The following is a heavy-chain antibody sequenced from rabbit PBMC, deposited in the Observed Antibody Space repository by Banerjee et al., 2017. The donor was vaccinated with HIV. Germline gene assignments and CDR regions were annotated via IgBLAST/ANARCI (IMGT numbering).Heavy chain of an antibody. J-gene: IGHJ4*01. D-gene: IGHD1-1*01. CDR1: GFSFSSSYY. V-gene: IGHV1S45*01. CDR2: IYTGSSGNT. Sequence: QEQLVESGGGLVQPEGSLTLTCTASGFSFSSSYYMCWVRQAPGKGLEWLACIYTGSSGNTYYASWAKGRFTISKTSSTTVTLQVTSLTAADTATYFCARGGVSGITAYTLWGPGTLVTVS. CDR3: ARGGVSGITAYTL.